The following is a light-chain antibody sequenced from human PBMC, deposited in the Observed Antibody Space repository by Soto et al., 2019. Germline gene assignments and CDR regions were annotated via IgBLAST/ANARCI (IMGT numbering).Light chain of an antibody. CDR2: LGS. V-gene: IGKV2-28*01. J-gene: IGKJ1*01. CDR1: QSLLHSDGYNY. CDR3: MQALQTPPT. Sequence: IVMTQSPLSLPVTPGEPASISCRSIQSLLHSDGYNYLDWYLQKPGQSPQVLVYLGSNRASGVPDRFSGSGSGTDFTLKISRVEAEDVGVYYCMQALQTPPTFGQGTKVDIK.